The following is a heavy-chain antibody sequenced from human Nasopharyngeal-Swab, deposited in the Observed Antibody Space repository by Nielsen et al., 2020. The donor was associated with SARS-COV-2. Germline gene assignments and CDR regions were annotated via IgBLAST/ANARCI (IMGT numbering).Heavy chain of an antibody. CDR2: INPNSGGT. D-gene: IGHD2-15*01. CDR1: GYTFTGYY. J-gene: IGHJ6*03. V-gene: IGHV1-2*04. CDR3: ARDPGGILFPSHYMDV. Sequence: ASVKVSCKAYGYTFTGYYMHWVRQAPGQGLEWMGWINPNSGGTNYAQKFQGWVTMTRDTSISTAYMELSRLRSDDTAVYYCARDPGGILFPSHYMDVWGKGTTVTVSS.